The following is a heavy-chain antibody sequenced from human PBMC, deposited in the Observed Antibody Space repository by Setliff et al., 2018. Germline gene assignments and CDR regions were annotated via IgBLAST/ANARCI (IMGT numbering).Heavy chain of an antibody. Sequence: PGGSLRLSCAASGFTFSTYYMHWVRQPPGKGLEWVAFVHYDGVNKHYRDSVKGRFTISRDNSKNTLYLQMNSLRPDDTAVYYCARSRGTTVYDYWGQGTLVTVSS. V-gene: IGHV3-30*02. J-gene: IGHJ4*02. D-gene: IGHD1-7*01. CDR1: GFTFSTYY. CDR3: ARSRGTTVYDY. CDR2: VHYDGVNK.